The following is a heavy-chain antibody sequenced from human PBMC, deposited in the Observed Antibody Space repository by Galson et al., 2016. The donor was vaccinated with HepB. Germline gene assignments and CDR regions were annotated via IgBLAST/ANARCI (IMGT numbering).Heavy chain of an antibody. V-gene: IGHV5-51*01. Sequence: QSGAEVKKPGESLKISCAGSGYTFTTYWIGWVRQMPGKGLEWMGIIYPGDSDTRYSPSFQGQVTISADKSISTAYLQWSSLKASDTAMYYCANPPEPHHYGMDVWGQGTTVTVSS. CDR3: ANPPEPHHYGMDV. CDR2: IYPGDSDT. J-gene: IGHJ6*02. CDR1: GYTFTTYW.